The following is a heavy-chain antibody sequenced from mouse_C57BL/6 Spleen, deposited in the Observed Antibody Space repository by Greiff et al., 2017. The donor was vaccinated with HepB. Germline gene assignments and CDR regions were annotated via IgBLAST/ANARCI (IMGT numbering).Heavy chain of an antibody. CDR3: ARSDYDYDGFAY. Sequence: VQLVESGAELARPGASVKMSCKASGYTFTSYTMHWVKQRPGQGLEWIGYINPSSGYTKYNQKFKDKATLPADKSSSTAYMQLSSLTSEDSAVYYCARSDYDYDGFAYWGQGTLVTVSA. J-gene: IGHJ3*01. D-gene: IGHD2-4*01. V-gene: IGHV1-4*01. CDR2: INPSSGYT. CDR1: GYTFTSYT.